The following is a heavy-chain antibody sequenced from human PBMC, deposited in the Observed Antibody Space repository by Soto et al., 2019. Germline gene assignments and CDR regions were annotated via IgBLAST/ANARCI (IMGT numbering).Heavy chain of an antibody. CDR3: ARESDKQDYMDV. Sequence: ASVKVSCKASGGTFSSYAISWVRQAPGQGLEWVGGIIPIFGTANYAQKFQGRVTITADESTSTAYMELSSLRSEDTAVYYCARESDKQDYMDVWGEGITVTVSS. V-gene: IGHV1-69*13. D-gene: IGHD2-21*02. CDR1: GGTFSSYA. J-gene: IGHJ6*03. CDR2: IIPIFGTA.